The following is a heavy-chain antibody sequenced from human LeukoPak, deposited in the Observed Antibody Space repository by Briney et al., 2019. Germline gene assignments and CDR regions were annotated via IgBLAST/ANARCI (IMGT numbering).Heavy chain of an antibody. Sequence: PGGSLRLSCAASGFTVSSNYMSWVRQAPGKGLEWVSVIYSGGSTYYADSVKGRFTISRDNSKNTLYLQMNSLRAEDTAVYYCARDLVPYGGNSKNYWGQGTLVTVSS. D-gene: IGHD4-23*01. J-gene: IGHJ4*02. CDR1: GFTVSSNY. CDR3: ARDLVPYGGNSKNY. V-gene: IGHV3-53*01. CDR2: IYSGGST.